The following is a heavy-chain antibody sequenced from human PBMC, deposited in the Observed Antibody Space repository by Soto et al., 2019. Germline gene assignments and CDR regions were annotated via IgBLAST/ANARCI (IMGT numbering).Heavy chain of an antibody. CDR2: ISGSGGST. V-gene: IGHV3-23*01. Sequence: GGSLRLSCAASGFTFSSYAMSWVRQAPGKGLEWVSAISGSGGSTYYADSVKGRFTISRDNSKNTLYLQMNRLRAEDTAVYYCAKGQLVLGYYYYMDVWGKGTTVTVSS. J-gene: IGHJ6*03. CDR3: AKGQLVLGYYYYMDV. CDR1: GFTFSSYA. D-gene: IGHD6-13*01.